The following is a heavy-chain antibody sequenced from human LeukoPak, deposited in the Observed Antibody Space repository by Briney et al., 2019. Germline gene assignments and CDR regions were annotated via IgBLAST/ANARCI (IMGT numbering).Heavy chain of an antibody. V-gene: IGHV3-73*01. CDR1: GFTFSGSA. J-gene: IGHJ4*02. CDR2: IRSKANSYAT. D-gene: IGHD5-12*01. CDR3: TSPLARGYDIDY. Sequence: GGSLRLSCAASGFTFSGSAMHWVRQPSGKGLEWVGRIRSKANSYATAYAASVKGRFTISRDDSKNTAYLQMNSLKTEDTAVYYCTSPLARGYDIDYWGQGTLVTVSS.